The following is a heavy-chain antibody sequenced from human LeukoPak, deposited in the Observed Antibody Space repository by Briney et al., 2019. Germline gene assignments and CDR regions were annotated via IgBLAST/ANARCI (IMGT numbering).Heavy chain of an antibody. CDR2: IYYSGST. Sequence: PSETLSLTCTVSGGSISSSNYYWSWIRQPPGKGLEWIGSIYYSGSTYYNPSLKSRVTISVDTSKNQFSLKLSSVTAADTAVYYCARPKYNWNYHDAFDIWGQGTMVIVSS. J-gene: IGHJ3*02. CDR1: GGSISSSNYY. V-gene: IGHV4-39*01. D-gene: IGHD1-7*01. CDR3: ARPKYNWNYHDAFDI.